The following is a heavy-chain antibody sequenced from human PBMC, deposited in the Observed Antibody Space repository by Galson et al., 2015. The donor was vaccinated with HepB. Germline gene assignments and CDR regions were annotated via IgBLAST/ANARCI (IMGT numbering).Heavy chain of an antibody. Sequence: SLRLSCAASEFTFSNYNMNWVRQAPGKGLEWVSSISSSLSYIYYADSVKGRFTISRDNAKNSLYLQMSSLSAEDTAVYYCARGRGGTVASYDYWGQGTLVTVSS. CDR2: ISSSLSYI. D-gene: IGHD5-12*01. J-gene: IGHJ4*02. CDR1: EFTFSNYN. V-gene: IGHV3-21*04. CDR3: ARGRGGTVASYDY.